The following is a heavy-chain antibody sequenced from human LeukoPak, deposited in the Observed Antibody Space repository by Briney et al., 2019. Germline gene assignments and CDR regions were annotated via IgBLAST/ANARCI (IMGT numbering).Heavy chain of an antibody. J-gene: IGHJ4*02. V-gene: IGHV3-7*01. D-gene: IGHD3-10*01. CDR3: AKVAKYYYGSETYYFFEH. CDR1: GFSFTTYW. CDR2: IKQDGTEK. Sequence: PGGSLRLSCGASGFSFTTYWMGWVRQAPGKGLEWVANIKQDGTEKYYVDSVKGRFTISRDNVKNSLYLQMNSLRVEDTAVYYCAKVAKYYYGSETYYFFEHWGQGTPVTASS.